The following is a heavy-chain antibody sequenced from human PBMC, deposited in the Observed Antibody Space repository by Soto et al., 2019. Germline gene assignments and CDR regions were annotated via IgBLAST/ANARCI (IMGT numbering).Heavy chain of an antibody. CDR3: ARRWSSFYGMDV. Sequence: SETLSLTCAVYGGSFSAYYWSWIRQPPGKVLEWIGEINHSGSTNYNPSLMSRVTISVDTSKNQFSLKMSSVPAADTAVYYCARRWSSFYGMDVWGQGTTVTVSS. CDR1: GGSFSAYY. J-gene: IGHJ6*02. V-gene: IGHV4-34*01. CDR2: INHSGST. D-gene: IGHD3-3*01.